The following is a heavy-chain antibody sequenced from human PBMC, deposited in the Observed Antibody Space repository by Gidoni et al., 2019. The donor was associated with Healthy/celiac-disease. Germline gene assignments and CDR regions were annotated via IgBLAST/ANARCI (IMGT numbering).Heavy chain of an antibody. CDR3: AKDRDYYGSGSYYSPLDY. V-gene: IGHV3-30*18. J-gene: IGHJ4*02. D-gene: IGHD3-10*01. CDR2: ISYDGSNK. Sequence: QVQLVESGGGVVQPGRSLRLSCAASGFTFSSYGMHWVRQAPGKGLEWVAVISYDGSNKYYADSVKGRFTISRDNSKNTLYLQMNSLRAEDTAVYYCAKDRDYYGSGSYYSPLDYWGQGILVTVSS. CDR1: GFTFSSYG.